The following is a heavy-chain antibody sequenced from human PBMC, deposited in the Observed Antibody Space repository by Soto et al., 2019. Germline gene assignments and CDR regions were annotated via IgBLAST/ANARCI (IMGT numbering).Heavy chain of an antibody. CDR2: TYYRSKWYN. CDR1: GDSVSNNSAA. Sequence: PSQTLSLTCVISGDSVSNNSAAWNWIRQPPSGGLEWLGRTYYRSKWYNDYAFSVKSRITINPDTSKNQFSLQLKSVTPEDAAMYYCARIVGGSSDYWGQGTLVTVSS. V-gene: IGHV6-1*01. CDR3: ARIVGGSSDY. D-gene: IGHD2-15*01. J-gene: IGHJ4*02.